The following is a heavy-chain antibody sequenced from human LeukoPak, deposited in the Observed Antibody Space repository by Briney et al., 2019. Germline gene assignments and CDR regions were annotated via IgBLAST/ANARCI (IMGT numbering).Heavy chain of an antibody. CDR1: GFIFSNYV. J-gene: IGHJ4*02. CDR2: VSSDVVTK. CDR3: AKDAPRQWLTLDY. V-gene: IGHV3-30*18. Sequence: PGRSLRLSCAASGFIFSNYVMHWVRQAPGKGLEWVAVVSSDVVTKYYADSVKGRFTISRDNSKNTLYLQMNSLRAEDTAVYYCAKDAPRQWLTLDYWGQGTLVTVSS. D-gene: IGHD6-19*01.